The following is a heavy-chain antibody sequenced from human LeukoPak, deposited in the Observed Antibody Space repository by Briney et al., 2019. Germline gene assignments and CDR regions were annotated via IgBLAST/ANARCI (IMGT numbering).Heavy chain of an antibody. CDR3: ARESEAAGAYYLDH. D-gene: IGHD6-25*01. Sequence: GGSVRLSCAASGFTFNEFWMHWVRQAPGKGLMWVSRIHKDGLHTWYADSMKGRFTISRDNAENTVYLQLNSLRVEDTAVYYCARESEAAGAYYLDHWGQGNLVTVSS. V-gene: IGHV3-74*01. CDR2: IHKDGLHT. J-gene: IGHJ4*02. CDR1: GFTFNEFW.